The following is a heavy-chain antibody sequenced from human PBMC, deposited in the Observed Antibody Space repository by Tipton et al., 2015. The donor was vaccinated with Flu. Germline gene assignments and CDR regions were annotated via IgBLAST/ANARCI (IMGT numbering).Heavy chain of an antibody. J-gene: IGHJ6*02. CDR2: ISAYNGNT. Sequence: QLVQSGAEVKKPGASVKVSCKASGYTFTSYGISWVRQAPGQGLEWMGWISAYNGNTNYAQKLQGRVTMTTDTSTSTAYMELRSLRSDDTAVYYCARDERRISMIVVVITTGPVGYYGMDVWGQGTTVTVSS. D-gene: IGHD3-22*01. CDR3: ARDERRISMIVVVITTGPVGYYGMDV. CDR1: GYTFTSYG. V-gene: IGHV1-18*01.